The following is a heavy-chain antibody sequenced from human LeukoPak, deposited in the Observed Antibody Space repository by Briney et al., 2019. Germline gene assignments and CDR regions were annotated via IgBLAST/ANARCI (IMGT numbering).Heavy chain of an antibody. D-gene: IGHD6-19*01. V-gene: IGHV1-46*01. CDR3: ARASSGWFDY. CDR2: INPSGGST. CDR1: GYTFTSYY. J-gene: IGHJ4*02. Sequence: EASVKVSCKASGYTFTSYYMHWVRRAPGQGLEWMGIINPSGGSTSYAQKFQGRVTMTRDTSTSTVYMELSSLRSDDTAVYYCARASSGWFDYWGQGTLVTVSS.